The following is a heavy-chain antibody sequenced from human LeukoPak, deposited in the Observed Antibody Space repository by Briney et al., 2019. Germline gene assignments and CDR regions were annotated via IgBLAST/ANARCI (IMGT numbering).Heavy chain of an antibody. D-gene: IGHD5-18*01. J-gene: IGHJ4*02. CDR1: GVTLKTHYG. V-gene: IGHV3-23*01. CDR3: AKDPGGSYGY. Sequence: GGSLRLSCAASGVTLKTHYGMSWIGRAPGKGLEWVSTITASGDFTNYADSVKGRFTISRDISKNTLYLQMNSLRVEDTAVYYCAKDPGGSYGYWGQGTLVSVSS. CDR2: ITASGDFT.